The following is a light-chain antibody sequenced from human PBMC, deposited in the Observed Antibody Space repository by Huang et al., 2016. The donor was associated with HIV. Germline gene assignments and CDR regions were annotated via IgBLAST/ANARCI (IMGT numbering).Light chain of an antibody. CDR3: QQYNKWVT. Sequence: EIVMTQSPATLSVSPGERATLSCRASQSVGSNLAWYQQRPGQAPRLLIYGSFLRDTDVPARFSCSGSGTEFTLTISSLQSEDFAVYYCQQYNKWVTFGGGTKVEIK. J-gene: IGKJ4*01. CDR2: GSF. V-gene: IGKV3-15*01. CDR1: QSVGSN.